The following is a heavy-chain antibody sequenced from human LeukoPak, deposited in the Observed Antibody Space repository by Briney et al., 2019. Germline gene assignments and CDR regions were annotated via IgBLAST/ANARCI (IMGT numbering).Heavy chain of an antibody. D-gene: IGHD3-22*01. Sequence: ASVKVSCKASGYTFTSYDINWVRQAPGQGLEWMGWISAYNGNTNYAQKLQGRVTMTTDTSTSTAYMELRSLRSDDTAVYYCARGREITMIVDFDYWGQGTLVTVSS. J-gene: IGHJ4*02. CDR1: GYTFTSYD. CDR2: ISAYNGNT. V-gene: IGHV1-18*01. CDR3: ARGREITMIVDFDY.